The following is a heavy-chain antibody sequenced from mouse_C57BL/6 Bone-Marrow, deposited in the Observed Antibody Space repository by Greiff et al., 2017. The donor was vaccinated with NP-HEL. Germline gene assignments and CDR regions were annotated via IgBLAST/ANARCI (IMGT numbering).Heavy chain of an antibody. CDR3: ARDGIEIWFAY. V-gene: IGHV1-64*01. CDR1: GYTFTSYW. J-gene: IGHJ3*01. CDR2: IHPNSGST. Sequence: QVQLQQPGAELVKPGASVKLSCKASGYTFTSYWMHWVKQRPGQGLEWIGMIHPNSGSTNYNEKFKSKATLTVDKSSSTAYMQLSSLTSEDSAVYYCARDGIEIWFAYRGQGTLVTVSA.